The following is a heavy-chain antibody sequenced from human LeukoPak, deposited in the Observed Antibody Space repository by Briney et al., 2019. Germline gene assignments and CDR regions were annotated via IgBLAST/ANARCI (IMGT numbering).Heavy chain of an antibody. CDR1: GFTFSTYA. CDR3: ARAQSYWRYSDALDI. Sequence: GGSLRLSCAVSGFTFSTYAMHWVRQAPGKGLEWVAVISYDGSNKYYADSVKGRFTISRDNSKNTLYLQMNSLRAEDTAVYYCARAQSYWRYSDALDIWGQGTMVTVSS. J-gene: IGHJ3*02. D-gene: IGHD3-10*01. V-gene: IGHV3-30-3*01. CDR2: ISYDGSNK.